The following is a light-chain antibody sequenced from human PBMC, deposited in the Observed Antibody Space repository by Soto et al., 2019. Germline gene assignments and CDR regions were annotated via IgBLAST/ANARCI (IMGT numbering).Light chain of an antibody. CDR1: QSVSNNW. CDR3: QQYGRSPYT. CDR2: GAS. V-gene: IGKV3-20*01. J-gene: IGKJ2*01. Sequence: EVVLTQSPGTLSLSPGERATLSCMASQSVSNNWLASCQQKPGQAPRLLIYGASSRPGGIPDKFSGSGSGTDVTLTINRLEPEEFAVYYCQQYGRSPYTFREGTKVEI.